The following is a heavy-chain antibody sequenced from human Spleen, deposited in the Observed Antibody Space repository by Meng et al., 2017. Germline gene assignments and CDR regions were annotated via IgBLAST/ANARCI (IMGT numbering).Heavy chain of an antibody. Sequence: SGPTLVKPTQTLTLTCTFSGFSLSTSGVGVGWIRQPPGKALEWLALIYWDDDKRYSPSLKSRLTITKDTSKNQVVLTMTNMDPVDKATYYCAHSYSSGSYPFYYYGMDVWGQGTMVTVSS. D-gene: IGHD3-10*01. J-gene: IGHJ6*02. V-gene: IGHV2-5*02. CDR2: IYWDDDK. CDR3: AHSYSSGSYPFYYYGMDV. CDR1: GFSLSTSGVG.